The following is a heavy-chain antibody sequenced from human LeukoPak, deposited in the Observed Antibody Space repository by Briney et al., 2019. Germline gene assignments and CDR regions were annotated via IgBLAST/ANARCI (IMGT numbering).Heavy chain of an antibody. D-gene: IGHD3-16*01. CDR3: GRGWGYFDY. J-gene: IGHJ4*02. V-gene: IGHV4-59*01. Sequence: SETLSLACTVSGGSISGYYWSWIRQPPGKGLEWVGYIYYSGSTDYNPSLKSRVTISVDTSKNQFSLKVSSVTAAERGVYYWGRGWGYFDYWGQGTLVTVSS. CDR2: IYYSGST. CDR1: GGSISGYY.